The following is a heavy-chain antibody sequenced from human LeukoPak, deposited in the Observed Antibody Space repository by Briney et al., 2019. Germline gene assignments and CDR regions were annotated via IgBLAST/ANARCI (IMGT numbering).Heavy chain of an antibody. CDR3: ARGPGNNTGWSAGMPKGWFDP. Sequence: GASVKVSCKASGYTFTSYDINWVRQATGQRLEWMGWMNPNSGNTGYAKNFQGRVTMTRKTSMSTAYMELSSLRSEDSAVYYCARGPGNNTGWSAGMPKGWFDPWGQGTLVTVSS. CDR1: GYTFTSYD. CDR2: MNPNSGNT. V-gene: IGHV1-8*01. D-gene: IGHD6-19*01. J-gene: IGHJ5*02.